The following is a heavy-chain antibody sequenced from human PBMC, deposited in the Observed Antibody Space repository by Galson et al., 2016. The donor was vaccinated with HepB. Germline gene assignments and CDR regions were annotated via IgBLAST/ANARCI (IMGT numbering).Heavy chain of an antibody. D-gene: IGHD6-19*01. V-gene: IGHV3-7*01. Sequence: SLRLSCAVSGFTFSSYWMSWVRQAPGKGLEWVANINQDGGERYYVDSVKGRFTISRDNAKNSLYLQMNSLRPEDTAEYYCGRFRAVAGNPMAYWGQGTLVTVSS. CDR1: GFTFSSYW. CDR2: INQDGGER. CDR3: GRFRAVAGNPMAY. J-gene: IGHJ4*02.